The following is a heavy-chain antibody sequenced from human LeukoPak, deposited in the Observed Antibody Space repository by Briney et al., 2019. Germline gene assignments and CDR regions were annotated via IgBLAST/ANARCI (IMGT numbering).Heavy chain of an antibody. Sequence: GGSLRLSCAASGFTFSTYWMNWVRQAPGKGLEWVANIRQDGRDTYYVDSVKGRFTISRDNAKNSLFLQMNSLRAEDTAVYYCARELNWDADYWGQGTLVTVSS. CDR2: IRQDGRDT. CDR3: ARELNWDADY. V-gene: IGHV3-7*04. CDR1: GFTFSTYW. D-gene: IGHD1-1*01. J-gene: IGHJ4*02.